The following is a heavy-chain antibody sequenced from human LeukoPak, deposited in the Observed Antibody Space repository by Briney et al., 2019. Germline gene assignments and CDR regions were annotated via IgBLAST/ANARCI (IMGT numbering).Heavy chain of an antibody. CDR3: ALVGYCSGGSCYSTNPSFDY. D-gene: IGHD2-15*01. CDR2: INHSGST. V-gene: IGHV4-34*01. CDR1: GVSFSGYY. Sequence: SETLSLTCAVYGVSFSGYYWSWIRQPPGKGLEWIGEINHSGSTNYNPSLKSRVTISVDTSKNQFSLKLSSVTAADTAVYYCALVGYCSGGSCYSTNPSFDYWGQGTLATVSS. J-gene: IGHJ4*02.